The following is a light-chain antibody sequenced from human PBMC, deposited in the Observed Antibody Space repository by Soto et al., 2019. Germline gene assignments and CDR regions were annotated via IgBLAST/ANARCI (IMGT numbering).Light chain of an antibody. V-gene: IGLV2-14*01. Sequence: QSVLTQPASVSGSPGQSITISFTGTSSDVGAYNYVSWYQQHPGKAPQLMIYEVSNRPSGVSNRFSGSKSGNTASLTISGLQAEDEADYYCSSYTSSSTRVFGGGTKVTVL. J-gene: IGLJ2*01. CDR1: SSDVGAYNY. CDR2: EVS. CDR3: SSYTSSSTRV.